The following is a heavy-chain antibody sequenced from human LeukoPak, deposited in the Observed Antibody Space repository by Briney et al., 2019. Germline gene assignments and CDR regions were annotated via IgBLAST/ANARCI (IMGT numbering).Heavy chain of an antibody. D-gene: IGHD6-13*01. CDR3: ARHNRIAAVDFFDN. J-gene: IGHJ4*03. Sequence: SETLSHTCTVSGCSISSRDYYWGWIRQPPGKGLEWIGTVYHTGSTYYNPSLKSRVTISVDTSDNQFSLNLSSVTAADTALYYCARHNRIAAVDFFDNWGQGTLVTVSS. CDR1: GCSISSRDYY. CDR2: VYHTGST. V-gene: IGHV4-39*01.